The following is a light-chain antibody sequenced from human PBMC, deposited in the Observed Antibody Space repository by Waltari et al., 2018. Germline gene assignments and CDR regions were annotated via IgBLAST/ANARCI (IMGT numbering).Light chain of an antibody. CDR2: ETT. Sequence: QSALTQPASVSGSPGQSITISCTGSNSDIGSFNLVSWYQQLPNPAPKLIICETTKRPSGVHDRIAGSQSGNTASLTISGLQTEDEADYYCCSYAGHSTFVFGGGTRLTVL. CDR1: NSDIGSFNL. CDR3: CSYAGHSTFV. J-gene: IGLJ3*02. V-gene: IGLV2-23*02.